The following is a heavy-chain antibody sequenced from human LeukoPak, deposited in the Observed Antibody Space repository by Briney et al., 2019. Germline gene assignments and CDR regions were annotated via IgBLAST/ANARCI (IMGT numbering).Heavy chain of an antibody. CDR3: AKDVRVGGGGMDV. V-gene: IGHV3-48*01. Sequence: GGSLRLSCAASRFTFSTYNMNWIRQAPGKGLEWVSYISSDSRTIYYAGSVKGRFTISRDNAKNSLYLQMNSLRGEDTALYYCAKDVRVGGGGMDVWGQGTPVTVSS. CDR2: ISSDSRTI. D-gene: IGHD1-26*01. CDR1: RFTFSTYN. J-gene: IGHJ6*02.